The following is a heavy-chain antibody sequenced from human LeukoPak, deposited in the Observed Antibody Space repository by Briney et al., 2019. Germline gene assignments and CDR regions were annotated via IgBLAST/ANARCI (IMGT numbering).Heavy chain of an antibody. J-gene: IGHJ4*02. Sequence: GGSLRLSCAASGFTFSSYSMNWVRQAPGKGLEWVSYISSSSSTIYYADSVKGRFTISRDNAKNSLYLQMNSLRAEDTAVYYCASRHGEYYDFWSGYVSWGQGTLATVSS. D-gene: IGHD3-3*01. CDR1: GFTFSSYS. CDR2: ISSSSSTI. V-gene: IGHV3-48*01. CDR3: ASRHGEYYDFWSGYVS.